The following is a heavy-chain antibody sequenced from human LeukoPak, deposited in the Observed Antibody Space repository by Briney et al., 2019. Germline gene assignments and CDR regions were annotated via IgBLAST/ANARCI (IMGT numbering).Heavy chain of an antibody. V-gene: IGHV3-7*05. Sequence: GGSLRLSCAASGFTFSSCWMRWVRQAPGKGLEWVADIKEDGSEKLYVDSVKGRFTISRDNAKNSLYLQMNSLRAEDTAVYYCARGWFWAFDIWGQGTMVTVSS. CDR1: GFTFSSCW. J-gene: IGHJ3*02. D-gene: IGHD2-15*01. CDR2: IKEDGSEK. CDR3: ARGWFWAFDI.